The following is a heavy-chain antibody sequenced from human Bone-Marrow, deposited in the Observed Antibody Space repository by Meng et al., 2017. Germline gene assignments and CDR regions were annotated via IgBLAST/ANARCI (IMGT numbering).Heavy chain of an antibody. CDR1: GGSISSSSFY. CDR3: ARGPYTHGHFWYFDL. CDR2: IDYTEYT. Sequence: QLQLQESGPGLVKTSETLSLTCTVSGGSISSSSFYWVWIRQPPGMGLEWIGSIDYTEYTHFNASLKSRVTMSIDTSRKQISLMLSSVTAADTAVYYCARGPYTHGHFWYFDLWGRGTLVTVSS. J-gene: IGHJ2*01. V-gene: IGHV4-39*01. D-gene: IGHD5-18*01.